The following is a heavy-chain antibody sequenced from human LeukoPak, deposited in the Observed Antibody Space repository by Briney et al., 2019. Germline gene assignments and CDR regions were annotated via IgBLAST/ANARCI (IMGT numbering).Heavy chain of an antibody. D-gene: IGHD3-10*01. J-gene: IGHJ5*02. CDR3: ARYRHYYGSGSYPEFDP. Sequence: GASVKVSCKASGYTFTGYYKHWVRQVPGQGLEWVGWINPNSGDTNYAQKFQGRVTMTRDTSISTAYMELSRLRSDDTAVYYCARYRHYYGSGSYPEFDPWGQGTLVTVSS. CDR1: GYTFTGYY. V-gene: IGHV1-2*02. CDR2: INPNSGDT.